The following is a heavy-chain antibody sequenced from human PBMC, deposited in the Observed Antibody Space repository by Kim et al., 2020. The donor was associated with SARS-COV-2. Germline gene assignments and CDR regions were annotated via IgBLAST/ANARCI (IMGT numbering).Heavy chain of an antibody. D-gene: IGHD3-16*02. CDR2: ISAYNGNT. CDR3: AREAKIMITFGGVIAKDY. J-gene: IGHJ4*02. CDR1: GYTFTSYG. V-gene: IGHV1-18*01. Sequence: ASVKVSCKASGYTFTSYGISWVRQAPGQGLEWMGWISAYNGNTNYAQKLQGRVTMTTDTSTSTAYMELRSLRSDDTAVYYCAREAKIMITFGGVIAKDYWGQGTLVTVSS.